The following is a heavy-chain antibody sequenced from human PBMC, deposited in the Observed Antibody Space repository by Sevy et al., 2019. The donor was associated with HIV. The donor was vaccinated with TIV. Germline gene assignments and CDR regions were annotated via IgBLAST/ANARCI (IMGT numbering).Heavy chain of an antibody. J-gene: IGHJ4*02. CDR3: ARDPGRTGFDF. D-gene: IGHD1-1*01. CDR1: GFTFSSYW. V-gene: IGHV3-7*03. Sequence: GGSLRLSCAASGFTFSSYWMSWVRQAPGKGLEWVANIKQDGNDKYYVHSVKGRFTVSRDNAKNSLSLQMNSLRAEDTAVYYCARDPGRTGFDFWGQGTLVTVSS. CDR2: IKQDGNDK.